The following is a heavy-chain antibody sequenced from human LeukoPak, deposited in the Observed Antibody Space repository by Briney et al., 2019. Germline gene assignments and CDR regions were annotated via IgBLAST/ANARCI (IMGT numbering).Heavy chain of an antibody. Sequence: GGSLRLSCAASGYTFNNYAMNWVRQAPGKGLEWVSAISGNGISTYYADSVKGRFTISRDNSKNTLYLQMNSLRAEDTAIYYCAKRGPIYSASPGNYFDYWGQGTLVTVSS. CDR1: GYTFNNYA. J-gene: IGHJ4*02. CDR2: ISGNGIST. CDR3: AKRGPIYSASPGNYFDY. D-gene: IGHD3-10*01. V-gene: IGHV3-23*01.